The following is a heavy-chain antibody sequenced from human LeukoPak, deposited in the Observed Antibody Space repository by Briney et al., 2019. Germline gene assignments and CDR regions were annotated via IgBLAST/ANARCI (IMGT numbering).Heavy chain of an antibody. J-gene: IGHJ4*02. CDR3: AKFSRAADSY. CDR2: IHWNSGST. CDR1: GFTFDDYG. Sequence: GGSLRLSCVASGFTFDDYGISWVRQAPGKGLEWVSRIHWNSGSTRYVDSVKGRFTISRDNAKKSLYLQMDSLRAEDTAVYYCAKFSRAADSYWGQGTLVTVSS. D-gene: IGHD2-15*01. V-gene: IGHV3-20*04.